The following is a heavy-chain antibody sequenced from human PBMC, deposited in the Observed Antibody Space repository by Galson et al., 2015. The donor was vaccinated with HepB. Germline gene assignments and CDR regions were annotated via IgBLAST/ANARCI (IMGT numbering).Heavy chain of an antibody. D-gene: IGHD4-17*01. Sequence: SLTCTVSGGSITGSFWSWIRQPPGKGLEWIGYIYNSGTTNYNPSLQNRVTISEGPSKSQFSLKLTSVTAADTAVYYCARMGYGDLFDFWGQGTLVTVSS. CDR2: IYNSGTT. J-gene: IGHJ4*02. CDR3: ARMGYGDLFDF. V-gene: IGHV4-59*08. CDR1: GGSITGSF.